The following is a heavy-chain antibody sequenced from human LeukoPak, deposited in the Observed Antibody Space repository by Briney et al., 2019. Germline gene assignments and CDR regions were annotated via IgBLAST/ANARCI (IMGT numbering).Heavy chain of an antibody. CDR3: ARDSIVGSKFRAFDI. Sequence: TSETLSLTCTVSGGSISSYYWSWIRKPPGKGLEWIGYIYYSGSTNYNPSLKSRVTLSVDTSKNQFSLKLSSVTAADTAVYYCARDSIVGSKFRAFDIWGQGTMVTVSS. CDR2: IYYSGST. CDR1: GGSISSYY. J-gene: IGHJ3*02. D-gene: IGHD3-16*02. V-gene: IGHV4-59*01.